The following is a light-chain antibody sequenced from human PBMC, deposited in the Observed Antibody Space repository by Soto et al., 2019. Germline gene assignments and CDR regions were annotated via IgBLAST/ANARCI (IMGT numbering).Light chain of an antibody. Sequence: DIQMTQSPSSLSASVGDRVTITCRASQSISSYLNWYQQKPGKAPKHLIYCASSLQSGVPSRFSGSGSGTDFTLTISSLQPEDFAPYYCQQSYSTLVYTFGQGPKLEIK. CDR3: QQSYSTLVYT. J-gene: IGKJ2*01. CDR1: QSISSY. CDR2: CAS. V-gene: IGKV1-39*01.